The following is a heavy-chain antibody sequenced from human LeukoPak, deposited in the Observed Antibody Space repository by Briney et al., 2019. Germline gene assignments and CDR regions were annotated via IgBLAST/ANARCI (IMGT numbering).Heavy chain of an antibody. CDR2: ICYSGST. CDR1: GGSISSSSYY. CDR3: ARHGDPDAFDI. J-gene: IGHJ3*02. Sequence: PSETLSLTCTVSGGSISSSSYYWGWIRQPPGKGLEWIGSICYSGSTYYNPSLKSRVTISVDTSKNQFSLKLSSVTAADTAVYYCARHGDPDAFDIWGQGTMVTVSS. V-gene: IGHV4-39*01.